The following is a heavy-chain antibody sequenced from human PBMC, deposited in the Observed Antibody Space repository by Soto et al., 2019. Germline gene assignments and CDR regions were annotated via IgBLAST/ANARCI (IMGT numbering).Heavy chain of an antibody. Sequence: WGSLRLSCAASGFTFYDFAIFLFRQFPFKGLEWISLVNWDGDTTFYADSVKGRFIISRDNSKNSVYLQMNSLRSEDSAMYYCAKGATVTTHYQYYGMDVWGQGTTVTVSS. D-gene: IGHD4-17*01. J-gene: IGHJ6*02. CDR2: VNWDGDTT. CDR3: AKGATVTTHYQYYGMDV. V-gene: IGHV3-43D*04. CDR1: GFTFYDFA.